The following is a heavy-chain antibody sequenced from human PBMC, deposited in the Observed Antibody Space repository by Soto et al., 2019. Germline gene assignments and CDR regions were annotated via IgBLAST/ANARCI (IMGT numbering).Heavy chain of an antibody. CDR1: GFTVSSNY. CDR2: IYSGGST. D-gene: IGHD2-15*01. V-gene: IGHV3-66*01. Sequence: GGSLRLSCAASGFTVSSNYMSWVRQAPGKGLEWVSVIYSGGSTYFADSVKDRLSISRDNSKNTLHLQMNSLRAEDTAVYYCAREGRPWGQGTLVTVSS. J-gene: IGHJ5*02. CDR3: AREGRP.